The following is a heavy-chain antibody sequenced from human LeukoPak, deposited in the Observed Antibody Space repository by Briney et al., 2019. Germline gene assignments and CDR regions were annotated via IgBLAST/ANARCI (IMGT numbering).Heavy chain of an antibody. CDR1: GFTFSSYS. J-gene: IGHJ4*02. CDR2: ISSTSSTI. D-gene: IGHD2-15*01. CDR3: VRDVSGYS. Sequence: GGSLRLSCAASGFTFSSYSMNWVRQAPGKGLECVSYISSTSSTIYYANSVRGRFAISRDNAKNSLYLQMDSLRVEDTAVYYCVRDVSGYSWGQGTLVTVSS. V-gene: IGHV3-48*01.